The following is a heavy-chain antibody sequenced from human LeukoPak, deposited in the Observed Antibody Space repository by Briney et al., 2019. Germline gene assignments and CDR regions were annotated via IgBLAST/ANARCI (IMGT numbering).Heavy chain of an antibody. V-gene: IGHV4-31*03. D-gene: IGHD4-17*01. CDR3: VRDARGDGDYGWFDP. CDR1: GGSISSGGHY. J-gene: IGHJ5*02. Sequence: PSETLSLTCSVSGGSISSGGHYWNWIRQHPGKGLECIGYISYSGSTYYNASLKSRVTISVVTSKNQFSLRLRSVTAADMAVYYCVRDARGDGDYGWFDPWGQGALVTISS. CDR2: ISYSGST.